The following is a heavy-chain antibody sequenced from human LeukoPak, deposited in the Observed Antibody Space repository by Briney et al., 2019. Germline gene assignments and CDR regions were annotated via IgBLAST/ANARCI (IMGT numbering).Heavy chain of an antibody. J-gene: IGHJ4*02. V-gene: IGHV3-33*01. CDR1: GFTFSNYG. Sequence: PGTSLRLSCAASGFTFSNYGMHWVRQAPGKGLEWVAVIWYDGSKTHYTDSVKGRFTISRDSSKNTLSLQMDSLRAEDTAVYYCATMSVVPAARYFDYWGQGTLVTVSS. CDR2: IWYDGSKT. D-gene: IGHD2-2*01. CDR3: ATMSVVPAARYFDY.